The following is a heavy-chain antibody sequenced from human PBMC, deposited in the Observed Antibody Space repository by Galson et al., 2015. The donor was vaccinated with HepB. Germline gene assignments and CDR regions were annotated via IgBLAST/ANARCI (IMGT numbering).Heavy chain of an antibody. CDR1: GFTFSNYA. CDR3: ARQRGGGDQPLGFDI. J-gene: IGHJ3*02. V-gene: IGHV3-23*01. D-gene: IGHD2-21*01. CDR2: ISVTGGTT. Sequence: SLRLSCAASGFTFSNYAFIWVRQSPGKGLEWVSVISVTGGTTYYAESVKGRFTISRDNSKNTLYLQMNSLRVDDTALYFCARQRGGGDQPLGFDIWGQGTMVTVSS.